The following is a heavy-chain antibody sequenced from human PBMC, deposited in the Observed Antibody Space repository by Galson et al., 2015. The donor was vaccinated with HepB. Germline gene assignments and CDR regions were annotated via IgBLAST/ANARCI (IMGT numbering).Heavy chain of an antibody. V-gene: IGHV3-15*07. J-gene: IGHJ4*02. CDR2: IKSKTDGGTT. CDR3: TTQGAWGLLWFDY. D-gene: IGHD1-26*01. Sequence: SLRLSCAASGFTFSNAWMNWVRQAPGKGLEWVGRIKSKTDGGTTDYAAPVKGRFTISRDDSKNTLYLQMNSLETEDTAVYYCTTQGAWGLLWFDYWGQGTLVTVSS. CDR1: GFTFSNAW.